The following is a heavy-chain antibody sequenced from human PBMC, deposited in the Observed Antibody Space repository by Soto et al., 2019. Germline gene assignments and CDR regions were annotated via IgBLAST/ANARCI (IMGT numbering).Heavy chain of an antibody. Sequence: EVQLVESGGGLVKPGESLRLSCAASGLTFSNAWMNWVRQAPGKGLEWVGQIKSKTDGGTIFYPAPVKGRIIISRDDSTNTLYLQMNSLKTEDTAVYYCTTAHPRGPDYWGQGTLVTVSS. CDR3: TTAHPRGPDY. J-gene: IGHJ4*02. CDR1: GLTFSNAW. V-gene: IGHV3-15*01. CDR2: IKSKTDGGTI. D-gene: IGHD5-12*01.